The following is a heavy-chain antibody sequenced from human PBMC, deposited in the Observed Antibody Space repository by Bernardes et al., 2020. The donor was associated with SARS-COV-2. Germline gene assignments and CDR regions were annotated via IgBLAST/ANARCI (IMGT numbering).Heavy chain of an antibody. Sequence: SETLSLTCAVYGGSFSGYYWSWIRQPPGKGLEWIGEINHSGSTNYNPSLKSRVTISVDTSKNQFSLKLSSVTAADTAVYYCTRGRYTSSWYGPRDWFDPWGQGTQVSVSS. CDR2: INHSGST. D-gene: IGHD6-13*01. J-gene: IGHJ5*02. CDR1: GGSFSGYY. CDR3: TRGRYTSSWYGPRDWFDP. V-gene: IGHV4-34*01.